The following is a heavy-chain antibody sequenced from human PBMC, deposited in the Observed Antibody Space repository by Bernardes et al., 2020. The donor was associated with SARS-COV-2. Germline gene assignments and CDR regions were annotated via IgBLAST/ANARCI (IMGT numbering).Heavy chain of an antibody. V-gene: IGHV4-4*02. CDR1: GGSISNRNW. Sequence: SEPLSLTCAVSGGSISNRNWWSCVLQPPGKGLEWIGEIYHSGNTNYNPSLKSRVTISVDTSKNQFSLKLSSVTAADTAVYYCARDPYDSSGIDAFDIWGQGTMVTVSS. J-gene: IGHJ3*02. CDR2: IYHSGNT. D-gene: IGHD3-22*01. CDR3: ARDPYDSSGIDAFDI.